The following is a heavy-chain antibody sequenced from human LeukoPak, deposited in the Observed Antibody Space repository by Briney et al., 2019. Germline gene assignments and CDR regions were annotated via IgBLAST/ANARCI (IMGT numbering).Heavy chain of an antibody. Sequence: PGGSLRLSCEASGFSFNNFRMSWVRQAPGKGLEWVGNINHDGRDKYYVDSLKGRFTISRDSAENSLYLQMNSLRVEDTAVYFCAREGITAMADAWNDYWGQGTLVTVSS. CDR1: GFSFNNFR. V-gene: IGHV3-7*01. D-gene: IGHD5-18*01. J-gene: IGHJ4*02. CDR2: INHDGRDK. CDR3: AREGITAMADAWNDY.